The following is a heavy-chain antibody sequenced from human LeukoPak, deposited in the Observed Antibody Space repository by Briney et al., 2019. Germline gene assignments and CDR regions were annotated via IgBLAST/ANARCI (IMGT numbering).Heavy chain of an antibody. Sequence: GRSLKLSCAASGFTFDDYAMHWVRKAPGKGLEWVSGISWNSGSIGYADSVRGRFTISRDNAKNSLFLQINSLRAEDTALYYCAKGANYGSPNRYYFDYWGQGTLVTVSS. V-gene: IGHV3-9*01. J-gene: IGHJ4*02. CDR2: ISWNSGSI. D-gene: IGHD3-10*01. CDR3: AKGANYGSPNRYYFDY. CDR1: GFTFDDYA.